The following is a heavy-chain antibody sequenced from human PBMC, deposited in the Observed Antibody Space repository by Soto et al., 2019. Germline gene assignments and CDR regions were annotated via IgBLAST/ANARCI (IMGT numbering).Heavy chain of an antibody. Sequence: SETLSLTCRVSGGSINNNNYYWGWIRQPPGKGLEWIGSIYYSGSTYYNPSLKSRLTISVDTSKNQFSLKLSSVTAADTAVYYCARRWGRTFDYWGQGTLVTVS. CDR1: GGSINNNNYY. V-gene: IGHV4-39*01. CDR3: ARRWGRTFDY. D-gene: IGHD1-26*01. J-gene: IGHJ4*02. CDR2: IYYSGST.